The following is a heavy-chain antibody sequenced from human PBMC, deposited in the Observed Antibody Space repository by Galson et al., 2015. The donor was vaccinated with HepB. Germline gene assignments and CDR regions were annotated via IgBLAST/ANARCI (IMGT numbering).Heavy chain of an antibody. Sequence: SLRLSCAASGFTFSDAWMSWVRQAPGKGLEWVGRIKSRTDDGAIDYAAPVKGRFTISRDDSKNTLYLQMNSLKTEDTAVYYCTTGETTAPTGPFDYWGQGTLVTVSS. CDR1: GFTFSDAW. CDR3: TTGETTAPTGPFDY. V-gene: IGHV3-15*01. CDR2: IKSRTDDGAI. D-gene: IGHD4-17*01. J-gene: IGHJ4*02.